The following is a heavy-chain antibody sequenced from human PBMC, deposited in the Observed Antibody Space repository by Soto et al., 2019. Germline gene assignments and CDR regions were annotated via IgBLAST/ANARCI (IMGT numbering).Heavy chain of an antibody. CDR3: VKESTVAPPDFDS. D-gene: IGHD4-17*01. J-gene: IGHJ4*02. V-gene: IGHV3-9*01. Sequence: EVQLVESGGGLVQPGRSLRLSCADSGFNFEDFALHWVRQAPGKGLEWVSGVRWNSDIIGYADSVKGRFTISRDNANDFLYLEMNRLRIEDTAFYYCVKESTVAPPDFDSWGQGTLVTVPS. CDR2: VRWNSDII. CDR1: GFNFEDFA.